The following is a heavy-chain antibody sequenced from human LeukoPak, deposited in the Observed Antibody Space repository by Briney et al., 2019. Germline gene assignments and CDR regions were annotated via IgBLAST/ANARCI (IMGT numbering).Heavy chain of an antibody. CDR2: IYYSGST. J-gene: IGHJ4*02. V-gene: IGHV4-31*02. Sequence: LRLSCAASGFTFSSYAMSWIRQHPGKGLEWIGYIYYSGSTYYNPSLKSRVTISVDTSKNQFSLRLSSVTAADTAVYYCVSGNGYDFRYFDYWGQGTLVTVSS. CDR1: GFTFSSYA. D-gene: IGHD5-12*01. CDR3: VSGNGYDFRYFDY.